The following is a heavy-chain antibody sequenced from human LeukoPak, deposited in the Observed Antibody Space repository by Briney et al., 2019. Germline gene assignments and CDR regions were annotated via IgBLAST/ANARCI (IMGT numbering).Heavy chain of an antibody. CDR1: GFTFSSYG. J-gene: IGHJ4*02. CDR3: AKVISREYYYDSSGYYYVDY. Sequence: GGALRLSCAASGFTFSSYGMHWVRQAPGKGLEGVAVISYDGSNKYYADSVKGRFTISRDNSKNTLYLQMNILRAEDTAVYYCAKVISREYYYDSSGYYYVDYWGQGTLVTVSS. CDR2: ISYDGSNK. D-gene: IGHD3-22*01. V-gene: IGHV3-30*18.